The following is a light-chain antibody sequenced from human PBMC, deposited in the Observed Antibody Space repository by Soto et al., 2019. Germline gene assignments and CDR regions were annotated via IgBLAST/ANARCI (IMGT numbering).Light chain of an antibody. CDR1: NIDSKS. V-gene: IGLV3-21*02. J-gene: IGLJ1*01. CDR3: QVWESSSDQYV. CDR2: DDS. Sequence: SYELTQPPSVSVAPGQAARITCGGDNIDSKSVHWYQQKPGQAPVLVVYDDSDRPSGIPERFSGSNSGNTATLTISRVEAGDDADYYCQVWESSSDQYVFGTGTKVTVL.